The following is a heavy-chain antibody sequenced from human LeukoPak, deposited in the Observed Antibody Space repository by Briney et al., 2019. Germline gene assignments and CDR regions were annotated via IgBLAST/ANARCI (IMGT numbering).Heavy chain of an antibody. J-gene: IGHJ4*02. CDR2: INPDSGGI. Sequence: ASVKVSCKASGYTFAGYYIHWVRQAPGQGLEWMGWINPDSGGINYAQNFQGRVTMTRDTSISTASMEPSSLRSDDTAVYYCARVPMVRGASADYWGQGTLVTVSP. CDR3: ARVPMVRGASADY. CDR1: GYTFAGYY. V-gene: IGHV1-2*02. D-gene: IGHD3-10*01.